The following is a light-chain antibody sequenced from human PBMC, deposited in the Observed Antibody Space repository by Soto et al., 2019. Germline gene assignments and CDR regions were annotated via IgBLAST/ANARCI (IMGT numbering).Light chain of an antibody. V-gene: IGLV1-40*01. CDR2: GNN. CDR1: NSDIGAGYA. Sequence: QSVLTQPPSVSGAPGQRVTISCTGSNSDIGAGYAVHWYQQLPGTAPKLLIYGNNNRPSGVPDRFSGSKSGTSVSLAITGLQAEDEADYYCQSYDSSLSGWVFGGGTKLTVL. J-gene: IGLJ3*02. CDR3: QSYDSSLSGWV.